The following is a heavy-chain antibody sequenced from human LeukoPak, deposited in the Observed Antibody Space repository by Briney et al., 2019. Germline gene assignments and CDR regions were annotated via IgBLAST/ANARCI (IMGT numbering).Heavy chain of an antibody. J-gene: IGHJ4*02. D-gene: IGHD5-24*01. CDR1: GVSISSYY. Sequence: ASETLSLTCTVSGVSISSYYWSWIRQPAGKGLEWIGRIYNNGMTNYNPSRKSRMTIPVDRSKNHFSLKLNSVTAADTAVYYCARIAETRGYSSYNLLDWGQGPLVTVSS. V-gene: IGHV4-4*07. CDR2: IYNNGMT. CDR3: ARIAETRGYSSYNLLD.